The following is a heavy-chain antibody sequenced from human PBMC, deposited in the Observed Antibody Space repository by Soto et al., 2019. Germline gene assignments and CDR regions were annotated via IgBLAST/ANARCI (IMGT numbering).Heavy chain of an antibody. D-gene: IGHD3-3*01. V-gene: IGHV3-23*01. CDR3: AKGRAITVYGVDILFDY. CDR1: GFSFSDYA. CDR2: ISGSGDNT. Sequence: LRLSCKASGFSFSDYAMTWVRQAPGKGLEWVSVISGSGDNTFYAASVKGRFAISRDNSKNVLYPQMNSLSAGDAAVYFCAKGRAITVYGVDILFDYWGLGTLVTVSS. J-gene: IGHJ4*01.